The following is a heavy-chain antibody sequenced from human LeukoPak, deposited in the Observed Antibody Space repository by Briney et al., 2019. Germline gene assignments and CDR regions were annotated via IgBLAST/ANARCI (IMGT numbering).Heavy chain of an antibody. J-gene: IGHJ4*02. V-gene: IGHV1-46*01. Sequence: GASVKVSCKASGYTFTSYYMHWVRQAPGQGLEWMGIINPSGGSTSYAQKFQGRVTMTRDMSTSTAYMELSSLRSEDTAVYYCATDPRVTGTKLGYWGQGTLVTVSS. CDR2: INPSGGST. D-gene: IGHD1-7*01. CDR3: ATDPRVTGTKLGY. CDR1: GYTFTSYY.